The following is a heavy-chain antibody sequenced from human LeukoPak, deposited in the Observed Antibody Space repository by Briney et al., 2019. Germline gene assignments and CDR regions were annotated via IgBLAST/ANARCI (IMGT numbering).Heavy chain of an antibody. Sequence: GGSLRLSCAASGFTFSSYEMNWVRQAPGKGLEWVANIKQDGSEKYYVDSVKGRFTISRDNAKNSLYLQMNSLRAEDTAVYYCASIKWLQFHFDYWGQGTLVTVSS. V-gene: IGHV3-7*01. CDR2: IKQDGSEK. CDR1: GFTFSSYE. J-gene: IGHJ4*02. CDR3: ASIKWLQFHFDY. D-gene: IGHD5-24*01.